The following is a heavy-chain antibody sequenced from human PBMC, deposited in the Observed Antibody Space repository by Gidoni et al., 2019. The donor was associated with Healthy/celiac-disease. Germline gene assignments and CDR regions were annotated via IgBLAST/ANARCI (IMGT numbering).Heavy chain of an antibody. CDR1: GFTSTSYA. CDR3: EKCRRASGSFSFDY. D-gene: IGHD5-12*01. CDR2: IRGSGGSR. V-gene: IGHV3-23*01. J-gene: IGHJ4*02. Sequence: EVQLLESVGGVVQPGGSLRLPCAASGFTSTSYARSWVHQAPGQGLEWVACIRGSGGSRYCTDSVQSRFSISRNNSKNTLNLEMISLRAEDTAVYYCEKCRRASGSFSFDYWGQGTLVTVSS.